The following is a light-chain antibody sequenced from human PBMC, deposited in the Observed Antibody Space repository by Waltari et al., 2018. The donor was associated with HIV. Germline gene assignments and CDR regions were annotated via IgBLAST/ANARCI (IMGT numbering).Light chain of an antibody. V-gene: IGLV1-44*01. CDR2: SNN. Sequence: QSVLAQPPSASGTPGQRVTISCSGSTSTIGGNTVSWYQQLPGTAPKLLIYSNNELPSVFPDLLSVSTAGTSAALVISGLQSEYEADYYCAAWDDSLKGGAFGTGTKVTVL. CDR3: AAWDDSLKGGA. J-gene: IGLJ1*01. CDR1: TSTIGGNT.